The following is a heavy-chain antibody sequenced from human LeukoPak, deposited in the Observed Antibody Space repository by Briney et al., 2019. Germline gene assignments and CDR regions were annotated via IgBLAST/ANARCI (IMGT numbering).Heavy chain of an antibody. CDR1: GFTFSSYA. D-gene: IGHD3-3*01. J-gene: IGHJ4*02. CDR2: IGGSGGST. CDR3: ARDSRTPRITIFGVVKAAFDY. Sequence: GGSLRFSCVGSGFTFSSYAMSWVRQAPGKGLEWVSGIGGSGGSTYYADSVKGRFTISRDNAKNSLYLQMNSLRAEDTAVYYCARDSRTPRITIFGVVKAAFDYWGQGTLVTVSS. V-gene: IGHV3-23*01.